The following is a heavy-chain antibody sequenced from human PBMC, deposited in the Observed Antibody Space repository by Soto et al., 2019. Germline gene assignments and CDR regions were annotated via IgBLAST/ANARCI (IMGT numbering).Heavy chain of an antibody. V-gene: IGHV3-21*01. CDR3: ARQSIVATANDY. CDR2: ISSSSSYI. D-gene: IGHD5-12*01. J-gene: IGHJ4*02. Sequence: GGSLRLSCAASGFTFSSYSMNWVRQAPGKGLEWVSSISSSSSYIYYADSVKGRFTISRDNAKNSLYLQMNSLRAEDTAVYYCARQSIVATANDYWGQGTLVTVSS. CDR1: GFTFSSYS.